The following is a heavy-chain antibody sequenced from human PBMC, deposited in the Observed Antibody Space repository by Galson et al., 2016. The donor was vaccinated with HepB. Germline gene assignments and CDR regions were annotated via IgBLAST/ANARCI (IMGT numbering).Heavy chain of an antibody. CDR3: CVDTAMDYVFDY. CDR2: ISRGSGYI. D-gene: IGHD5-18*01. CDR1: GFAFSSHW. Sequence: SLRLSCAASGFAFSSHWMTWVRQAPGKGLEWVSSISRGSGYIYYADSVKGRFTISRDNAKNSLYLQMNSLRAEDTAVYYCCVDTAMDYVFDYWGQGTLVTVSS. V-gene: IGHV3-21*01. J-gene: IGHJ4*02.